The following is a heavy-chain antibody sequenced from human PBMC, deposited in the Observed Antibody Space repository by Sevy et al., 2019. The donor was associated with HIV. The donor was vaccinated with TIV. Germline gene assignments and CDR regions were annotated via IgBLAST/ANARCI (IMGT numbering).Heavy chain of an antibody. V-gene: IGHV4-39*01. CDR1: GGSIISSTYY. CDR2: IHHTGKT. Sequence: SETLSLTCTVSGGSIISSTYYWDWIRQPPGKGLEWIGNIHHTGKTYYIPSLRSRVTMCVDTSKNQYSLNLNLVTAADTAVYYCARHPATSNEFEYWGRGTLVTVSS. CDR3: ARHPATSNEFEY. J-gene: IGHJ4*02.